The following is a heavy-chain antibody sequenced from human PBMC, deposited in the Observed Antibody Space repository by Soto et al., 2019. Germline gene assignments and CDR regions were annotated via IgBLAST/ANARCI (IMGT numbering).Heavy chain of an antibody. CDR3: ARDKITGLFDY. J-gene: IGHJ4*02. V-gene: IGHV4-34*01. CDR2: INHSGST. CDR1: GGSFSGYY. Sequence: SETLSLTCAVYGGSFSGYYWTWIRQPPGTGLEWIGEINHSGSTNYNPSLKSRVTISVDTSKNQFSLKLTSVTAADTAVYYCARDKITGLFDYWGQATLVTVPP. D-gene: IGHD1-1*01.